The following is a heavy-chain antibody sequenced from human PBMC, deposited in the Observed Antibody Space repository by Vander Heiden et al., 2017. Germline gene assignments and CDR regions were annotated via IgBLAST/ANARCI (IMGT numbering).Heavy chain of an antibody. CDR1: GFTHRNHG. Sequence: QVQLVESGGGVVQPGRSLRPSCADSGFTHRNHGIHWVRQAPGKGLEWVAIISYDGSNKYYADFVKGRFTISRDNSKNTLYLQMNSLRAEDTAIYYCAKDQGSQAAAEYYFDYWGQGTLVTVSS. D-gene: IGHD6-13*01. J-gene: IGHJ4*02. V-gene: IGHV3-30*18. CDR3: AKDQGSQAAAEYYFDY. CDR2: ISYDGSNK.